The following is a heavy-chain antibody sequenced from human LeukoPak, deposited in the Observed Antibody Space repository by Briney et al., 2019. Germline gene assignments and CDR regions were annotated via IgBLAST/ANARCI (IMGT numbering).Heavy chain of an antibody. D-gene: IGHD3-3*01. CDR3: ARDKTDFWSGYYIDY. J-gene: IGHJ4*02. CDR2: MYSGGST. CDR1: GFTVSSNY. V-gene: IGHV3-66*02. Sequence: PGGSLRLSCAASGFTVSSNYMSWVRQAPGKGLEWVSVMYSGGSTYYADSVKGRFTISRDNSKSTLYLQMNSLRAEDTAVYYCARDKTDFWSGYYIDYWGQGTLVTVSS.